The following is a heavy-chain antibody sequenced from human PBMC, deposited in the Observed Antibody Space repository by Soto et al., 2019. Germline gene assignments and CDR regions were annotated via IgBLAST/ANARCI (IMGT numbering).Heavy chain of an antibody. CDR3: ARESEDLTSNFDY. CDR1: GLTFSSYS. J-gene: IGHJ4*02. Sequence: WGSLRLSCAASGLTFSSYSMNWVRQAPGKGLEWVSYISSSSSTIYYADSVKGRFTISRDNAKNSRYREMNSLRAEDTAVYYCARESEDLTSNFDYWGQGTLVTVSS. CDR2: ISSSSSTI. V-gene: IGHV3-48*04.